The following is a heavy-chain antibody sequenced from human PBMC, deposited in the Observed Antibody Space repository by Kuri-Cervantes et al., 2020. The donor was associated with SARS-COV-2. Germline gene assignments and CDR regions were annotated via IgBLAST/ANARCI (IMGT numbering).Heavy chain of an antibody. CDR1: GFTFSNYA. V-gene: IGHV3-30-3*01. J-gene: IGHJ3*02. CDR3: AKDHKKWELRHDAFDI. D-gene: IGHD1-26*01. Sequence: RLSCAASGFTFSNYAMHWVRQVPGKGLEWVAVISYDGSNKYYADSVKGRFTISRDNSKNTLYLQMNSLRAEDTAVYYCAKDHKKWELRHDAFDIWGQGTMVTVSS. CDR2: ISYDGSNK.